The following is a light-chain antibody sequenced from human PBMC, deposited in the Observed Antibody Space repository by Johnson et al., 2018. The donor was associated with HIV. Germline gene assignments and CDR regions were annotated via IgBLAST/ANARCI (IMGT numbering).Light chain of an antibody. CDR3: GTWDSRLNVYL. CDR1: TSNIGNNY. V-gene: IGLV1-51*02. J-gene: IGLJ1*01. Sequence: QSVLTQPPSVSAAPGQKVTISCSGGTSNIGNNYVSWYQHLPGTAPKLLIYENNKRRSGIPDRFSGAKSGTSATLGISGLQTGDEADYYCGTWDSRLNVYLFGPGTKVTVL. CDR2: ENN.